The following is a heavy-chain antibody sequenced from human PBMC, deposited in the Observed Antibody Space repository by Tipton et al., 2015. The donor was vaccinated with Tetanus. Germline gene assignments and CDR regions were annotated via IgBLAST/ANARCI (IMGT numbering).Heavy chain of an antibody. D-gene: IGHD2-8*02. V-gene: IGHV4-39*01. Sequence: TLSLTCTVSGGSITSSTYYWGWIRQPPGKGLEWIGTFYSGGSIFYNPSFKSRATISVDTPKNQISLRLTSVASADTAVYYCARHSGWFDPWGQGTLVTVSS. J-gene: IGHJ5*02. CDR2: FYSGGSI. CDR1: GGSITSSTYY. CDR3: ARHSGWFDP.